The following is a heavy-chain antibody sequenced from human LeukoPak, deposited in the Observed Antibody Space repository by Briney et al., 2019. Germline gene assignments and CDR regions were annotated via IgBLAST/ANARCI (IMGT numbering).Heavy chain of an antibody. CDR3: ARGPRGSSWYSGFDY. V-gene: IGHV4-34*01. CDR1: GGSFSGYY. Sequence: SETLSLTCAVYGGSFSGYYWSWIRQPPGKGLEWIGEINHSGSTSYNPSLKSRVTISVDTSKNQFSLKLSSVTAADTAVYYCARGPRGSSWYSGFDYWGQGTLVTVSS. J-gene: IGHJ4*02. D-gene: IGHD6-13*01. CDR2: INHSGST.